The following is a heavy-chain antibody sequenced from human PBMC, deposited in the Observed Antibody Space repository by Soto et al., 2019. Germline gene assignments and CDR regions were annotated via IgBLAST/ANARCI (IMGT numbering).Heavy chain of an antibody. CDR1: GFTFTSYG. CDR3: AKTGGTIFDPIDD. Sequence: QVQLVESGGGVVQPGRSLRLSCAASGFTFTSYGMHWVRQAPGKGLEWVAVISSDGSHKYYADSVKGRFTISRDNSKSTLKLQMNSLRAEDTAVYYCAKTGGTIFDPIDDWGQGTLVTVSS. J-gene: IGHJ4*02. CDR2: ISSDGSHK. V-gene: IGHV3-30*18. D-gene: IGHD3-3*01.